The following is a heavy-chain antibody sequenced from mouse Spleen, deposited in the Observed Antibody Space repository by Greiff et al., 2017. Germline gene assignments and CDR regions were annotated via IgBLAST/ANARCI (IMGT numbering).Heavy chain of an antibody. D-gene: IGHD2-1*01. CDR2: ISSGSSTI. Sequence: EVHLVESGGGLVKPGGSLKLSCAASGFTFSDYGMHWVRQAPEKGLEWVAYISSGSSTIYYADTVKGRFTISRDNAKNTLFLQMTSLRSEDTAMYYCAHYGNHYYAMDYWGQGTSVTVSS. V-gene: IGHV5-17*01. CDR3: AHYGNHYYAMDY. CDR1: GFTFSDYG. J-gene: IGHJ4*01.